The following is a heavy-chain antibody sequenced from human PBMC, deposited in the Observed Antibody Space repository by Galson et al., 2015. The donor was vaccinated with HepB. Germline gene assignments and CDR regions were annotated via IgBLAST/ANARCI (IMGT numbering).Heavy chain of an antibody. J-gene: IGHJ2*01. CDR2: IYYSGST. CDR1: GGSISSSSYY. CDR3: ARQLRYFDWLWYFDL. D-gene: IGHD3-9*01. V-gene: IGHV4-39*01. Sequence: SETLSLTCTVSGGSISSSSYYWGWIRQPPGKGLEWIGSIYYSGSTYYNPSLKSRVTISVDTSKNQFSLKLSSVTAADTAVYYCARQLRYFDWLWYFDLWGRGTLVTVSS.